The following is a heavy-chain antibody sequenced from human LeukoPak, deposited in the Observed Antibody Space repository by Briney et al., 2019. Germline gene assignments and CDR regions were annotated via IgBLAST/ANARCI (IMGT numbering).Heavy chain of an antibody. CDR2: INHSGST. D-gene: IGHD3-10*01. Sequence: SETLSLTCAVYGGSFSGYYWSWIRQPPGKGLEWIGEINHSGSTNYNPSLKSRVTISVDTSKNQFSLKLSSVTAADTAVYYCARHDYYGSGSYSTNCFDPWGQGTLVTVSS. J-gene: IGHJ5*02. CDR1: GGSFSGYY. V-gene: IGHV4-34*01. CDR3: ARHDYYGSGSYSTNCFDP.